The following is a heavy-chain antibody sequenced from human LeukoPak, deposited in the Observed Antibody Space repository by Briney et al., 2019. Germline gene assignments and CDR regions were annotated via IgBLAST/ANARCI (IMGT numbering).Heavy chain of an antibody. CDR2: IYYSGST. CDR3: ARRPRSSSGYSY. Sequence: SETLSLTCTVSGGSISSSSYYWGWIRQPPGKGLEWIGSIYYSGSTYYNPSLKSRVTISVDTSENQFSLKLSSVTAADTAVYYCARRPRSSSGYSYWGQGTLVTVSS. D-gene: IGHD3-22*01. CDR1: GGSISSSSYY. V-gene: IGHV4-39*01. J-gene: IGHJ4*02.